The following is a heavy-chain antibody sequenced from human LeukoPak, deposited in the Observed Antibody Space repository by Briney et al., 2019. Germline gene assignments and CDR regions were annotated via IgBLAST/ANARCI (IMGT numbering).Heavy chain of an antibody. J-gene: IGHJ4*02. CDR2: IDPKSGGT. V-gene: IGHV1-2*02. D-gene: IGHD5-18*01. CDR1: GYTFTVYY. CDR3: ATGVATAFTY. Sequence: ASVKVSCKASGYTFTVYYIHWVRQAPGQGLEWMGWIDPKSGGTNYAQNFQGRVTLTRDTSVNTASMELNWLSSDDTAVYYCATGVATAFTYWGQGTLVTVSS.